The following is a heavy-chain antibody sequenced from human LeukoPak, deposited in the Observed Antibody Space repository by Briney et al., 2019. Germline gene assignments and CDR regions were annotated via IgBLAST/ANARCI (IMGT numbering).Heavy chain of an antibody. D-gene: IGHD3-22*01. CDR3: ARTVAPPTYYYDSSGLSFDY. CDR1: GDSVSSNSAA. J-gene: IGHJ4*02. V-gene: IGHV6-1*01. Sequence: SQTLSLTCAISGDSVSSNSAAWNWIRQSPSRGPEWLGRTYYRSKWYNDYAVSVKSRITINPDTSKNQFSLQLNSVTPEDTAVYYCARTVAPPTYYYDSSGLSFDYWGQGTLVTVSS. CDR2: TYYRSKWYN.